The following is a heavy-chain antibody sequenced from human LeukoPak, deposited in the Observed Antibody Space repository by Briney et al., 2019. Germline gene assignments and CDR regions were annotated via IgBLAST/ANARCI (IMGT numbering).Heavy chain of an antibody. CDR2: ISGSGGST. V-gene: IGHV3-23*01. D-gene: IGHD3-3*01. Sequence: PGGSLRLSCAASGFTFSSYAMSWVRQAPGKGLEWVSAISGSGGSTYYADSVKGRFTISRDNSKNTLYLQMNSPRAEDTAVYYCAKDPYYDFWSGYYSGPSFDYWGQGTLVTVSS. CDR3: AKDPYYDFWSGYYSGPSFDY. CDR1: GFTFSSYA. J-gene: IGHJ4*02.